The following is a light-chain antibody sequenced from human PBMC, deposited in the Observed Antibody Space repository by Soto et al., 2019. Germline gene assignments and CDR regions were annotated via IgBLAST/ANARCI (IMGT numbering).Light chain of an antibody. J-gene: IGKJ3*01. V-gene: IGKV3-20*01. CDR2: GAS. CDR1: QTIISSS. Sequence: EIVLTQSPGTLSLSPGKRATISCRASQTIISSSLAWYQQRPGQAPRLLIYGASIRATGVPDRFSGRGSGTDFTLSISRLEPEDLAVYYCQHYGRSHPITFGPATKVDIK. CDR3: QHYGRSHPIT.